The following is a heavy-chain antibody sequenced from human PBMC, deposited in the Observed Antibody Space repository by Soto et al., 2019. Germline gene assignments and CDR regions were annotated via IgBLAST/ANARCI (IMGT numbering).Heavy chain of an antibody. V-gene: IGHV4-34*01. CDR2: INHSGST. D-gene: IGHD6-13*01. CDR3: ARAQTGEKQLVRDDNWFDP. J-gene: IGHJ5*02. CDR1: GGSFSGYD. Sequence: SETLSLTCAVYGGSFSGYDWSWIRQPPGKGLEWIGEINHSGSTNYNPSLKSRVTISVDTSKNQFSLKLSSVTAADTAVYYCARAQTGEKQLVRDDNWFDPWGEGTLVTVSA.